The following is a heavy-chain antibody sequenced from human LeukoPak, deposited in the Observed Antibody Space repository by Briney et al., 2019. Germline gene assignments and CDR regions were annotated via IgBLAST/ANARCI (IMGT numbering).Heavy chain of an antibody. CDR3: ARVGVAVAYFDY. Sequence: SGTLSLTCAVSGGSISSSNWWSWARQPPGKGLEWIGRIYTSGSTNYNPSLKSRVTISVDTSKNQFSLKLSSVTAADTAVYYCARVGVAVAYFDYWGQGTLVTVSS. J-gene: IGHJ4*02. CDR2: IYTSGST. V-gene: IGHV4-4*02. CDR1: GGSISSSNW. D-gene: IGHD6-19*01.